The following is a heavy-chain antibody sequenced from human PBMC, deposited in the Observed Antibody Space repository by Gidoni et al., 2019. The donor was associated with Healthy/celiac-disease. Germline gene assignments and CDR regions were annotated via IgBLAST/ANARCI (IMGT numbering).Heavy chain of an antibody. V-gene: IGHV3-23*01. D-gene: IGHD6-19*01. Sequence: EVQLLESGGGLVQPGGSLRLSCAASGVPFSSYAMSWVRQAPGKGLGWVSAISGSGGSTYYADSVKGRFTISRDNSKNTLYLQMNSLRAEDTAVYYCAKVLWGIAVAGTGNYFDYWGQGTLVTVSS. CDR1: GVPFSSYA. CDR3: AKVLWGIAVAGTGNYFDY. CDR2: ISGSGGST. J-gene: IGHJ4*02.